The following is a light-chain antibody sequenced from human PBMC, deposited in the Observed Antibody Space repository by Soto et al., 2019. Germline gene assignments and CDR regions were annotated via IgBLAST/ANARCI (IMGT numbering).Light chain of an antibody. CDR3: SSYAGSSNV. V-gene: IGLV2-8*01. Sequence: QSVLTQPPSASGSPGQSVAISCTGTSRDVGGYNYVSWYQQHPGKAPKLMIYEVNKRPSGVPDRFSGSKSGNTASLTVSGLQAEDEADYYCSSYAGSSNVFGTGTTVTVL. CDR1: SRDVGGYNY. CDR2: EVN. J-gene: IGLJ1*01.